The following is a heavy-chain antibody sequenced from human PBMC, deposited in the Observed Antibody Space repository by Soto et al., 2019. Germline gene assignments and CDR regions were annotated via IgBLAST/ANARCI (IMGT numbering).Heavy chain of an antibody. CDR2: IYYSGST. V-gene: IGHV4-59*01. D-gene: IGHD2-2*01. J-gene: IGHJ2*01. CDR3: ASSPRTYCSSTSCSLFDL. CDR1: GGSISSYY. Sequence: QVQLQESGPGLVKPSETLSLTCTVSGGSISSYYWSWIRQPPGKGLEWIGFIYYSGSTNYNPSLKSRVTISVDTSKHQFSLKLSSVTAADTAVYYCASSPRTYCSSTSCSLFDLWGRGTLVTVSS.